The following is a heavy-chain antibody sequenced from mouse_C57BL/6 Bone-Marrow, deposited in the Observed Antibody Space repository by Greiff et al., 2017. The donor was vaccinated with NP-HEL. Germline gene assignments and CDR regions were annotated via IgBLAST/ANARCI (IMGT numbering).Heavy chain of an antibody. CDR2: INPNNGGT. D-gene: IGHD2-2*01. Sequence: EVQLQQSGPELVKPGASVKISCKASGYTFTDYYMNWVKQSHGKSLEWIGDINPNNGGTSYNQKFKGKATLTVDKSSSTAYMELRSLTSEDSAVYYCARDYGYPYWYFDVWGTGTTVTVSS. V-gene: IGHV1-26*01. J-gene: IGHJ1*03. CDR3: ARDYGYPYWYFDV. CDR1: GYTFTDYY.